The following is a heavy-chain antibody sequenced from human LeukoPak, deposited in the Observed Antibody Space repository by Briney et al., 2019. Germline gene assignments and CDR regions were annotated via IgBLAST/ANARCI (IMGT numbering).Heavy chain of an antibody. J-gene: IGHJ4*02. V-gene: IGHV4-39*07. CDR2: INHSGST. CDR3: ARRTESGTDY. CDR1: GGSISSSSYY. Sequence: PSETLSLTCTVSGGSISSSSYYWGWIRQPPGKGLEWIGEINHSGSTNYNPSLKSRVTISVDTSKNQFSLKLSSVTAADTAVYYCARRTESGTDYWGQGTLVTVSS. D-gene: IGHD1-1*01.